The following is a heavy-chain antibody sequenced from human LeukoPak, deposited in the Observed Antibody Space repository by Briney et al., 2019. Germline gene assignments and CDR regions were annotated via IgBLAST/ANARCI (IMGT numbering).Heavy chain of an antibody. J-gene: IGHJ4*02. CDR2: ISGSGGST. Sequence: LPGGCLRLSCAASGFTFSSYAMSWVRQAPGKGLEWVSAISGSGGSTYYADSVKGRFTISRDNSKNTLYLQMNSLRAEDTAVYYCAKGLLGDCSSTSCYNSIGYWGQGTLVTVSS. CDR3: AKGLLGDCSSTSCYNSIGY. D-gene: IGHD2-2*02. CDR1: GFTFSSYA. V-gene: IGHV3-23*01.